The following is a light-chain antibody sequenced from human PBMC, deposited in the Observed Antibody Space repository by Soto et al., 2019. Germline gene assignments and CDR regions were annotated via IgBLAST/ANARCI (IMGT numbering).Light chain of an antibody. J-gene: IGLJ2*01. Sequence: QSALTQPASVSGSPGQSITISCTGTSSDVGGYNFVSWYQQHPGKAPKFIIYDVRNRPSGVSNRCSGSRSGNTASLTISGLQAEDEADYYYSSYTRSSPVIFGGGTKVTVL. CDR1: SSDVGGYNF. V-gene: IGLV2-14*03. CDR2: DVR. CDR3: SSYTRSSPVI.